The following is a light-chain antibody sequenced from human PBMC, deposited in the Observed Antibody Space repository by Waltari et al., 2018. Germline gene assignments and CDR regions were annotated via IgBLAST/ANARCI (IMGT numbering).Light chain of an antibody. CDR3: QQRSDWLLT. J-gene: IGKJ4*01. Sequence: ELVFTQSPATLSLSPGERATLSCRASQCVSSYLAWYQQKSGQAPRLPIYDASNRATGIPARFSGGGSGTDFTLTISSLEPEDFAVYYCQQRSDWLLTFGGGTKVEIK. CDR1: QCVSSY. V-gene: IGKV3-11*01. CDR2: DAS.